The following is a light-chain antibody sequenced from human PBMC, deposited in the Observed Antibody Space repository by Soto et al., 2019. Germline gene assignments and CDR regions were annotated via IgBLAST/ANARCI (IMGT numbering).Light chain of an antibody. Sequence: HSPLAQHPSVSLAPGHSITISCSVPRRYATTYSVVSCSKQQPGEAPKVVIYELHNRPSGVPDRFSGATSVNTSSLTISGLQTDDNADYYCCLYVRASTYVFGHGTKVTVL. V-gene: IGLV2-23*02. CDR2: ELH. CDR1: RRYATTYSV. J-gene: IGLJ1*01. CDR3: CLYVRASTYV.